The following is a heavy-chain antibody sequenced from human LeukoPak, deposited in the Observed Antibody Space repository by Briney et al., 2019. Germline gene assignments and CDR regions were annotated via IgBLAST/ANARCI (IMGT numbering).Heavy chain of an antibody. CDR1: GFTFSSYG. CDR3: AKDRGSGSYSDY. J-gene: IGHJ4*02. CDR2: IRYDGSNK. Sequence: GGSLRLSCAASGFTFSSYGMHWVRQAPGKGLEWVAFIRYDGSNKYYADSVKGRFTISRDSSKNTLYLQMNSLRAEDTAVYYCAKDRGSGSYSDYWGQGTLVTVSS. V-gene: IGHV3-30*02. D-gene: IGHD1-26*01.